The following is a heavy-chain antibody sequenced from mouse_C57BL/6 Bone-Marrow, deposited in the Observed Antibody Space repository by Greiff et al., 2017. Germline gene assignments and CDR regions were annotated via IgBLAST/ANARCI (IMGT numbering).Heavy chain of an antibody. V-gene: IGHV14-4*01. D-gene: IGHD1-1*02. CDR3: NIGSYGGAPCFAC. Sequence: VQLQQSGAELVRPGASVKLSCTASGFNITDDYMHWVKQRPEQGLEWIGWIDPANGDTEYASKFQGKATITADTSSNTAYLQLSSLTAEDTAVYYFNIGSYGGAPCFACWGQGALVTVSA. CDR1: GFNITDDY. J-gene: IGHJ3*01. CDR2: IDPANGDT.